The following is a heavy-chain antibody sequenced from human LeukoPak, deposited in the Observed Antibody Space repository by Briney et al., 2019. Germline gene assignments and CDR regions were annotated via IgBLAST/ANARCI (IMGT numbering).Heavy chain of an antibody. D-gene: IGHD3-22*01. J-gene: IGHJ4*02. V-gene: IGHV3-23*01. Sequence: GGSLRLSCAASGFTFSSYAMGWVPQAPGKGLEWVSAINGSGGSTYYADSVKGRFTISRDNSKTTLYLQMHSLRAEDTAVYYCATDPHFDSSGYYFWGQGTLVTVSS. CDR2: INGSGGST. CDR1: GFTFSSYA. CDR3: ATDPHFDSSGYYF.